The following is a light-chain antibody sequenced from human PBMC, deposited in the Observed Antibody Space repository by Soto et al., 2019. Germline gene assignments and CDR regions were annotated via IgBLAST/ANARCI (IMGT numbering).Light chain of an antibody. Sequence: QSALTQPPSVSGSPGQSVTISCTGTSSDVGSYNRVSWYQQPPGTAPKLMIYEVSNRPSGVPDRFSGSKSGNTASLTISGPQAEDEADYYCSSYTSSSTDVVFGGGTKLTVL. CDR2: EVS. J-gene: IGLJ2*01. V-gene: IGLV2-18*02. CDR1: SSDVGSYNR. CDR3: SSYTSSSTDVV.